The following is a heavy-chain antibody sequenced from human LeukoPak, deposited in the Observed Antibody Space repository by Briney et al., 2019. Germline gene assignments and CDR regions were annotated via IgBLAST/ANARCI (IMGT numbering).Heavy chain of an antibody. V-gene: IGHV3-53*01. CDR1: GFTVSSNY. Sequence: PGGSLRLSCAASGFTVSSNYMSWVRQAPGKGLEWVSVIYSGGSTYYADSVKVRFTISRDNSKNTLYLQMNSLRAEDTAVYYCARDQGMTGFDYWRQGTLVTVPS. CDR3: ARDQGMTGFDY. D-gene: IGHD6-13*01. CDR2: IYSGGST. J-gene: IGHJ4*02.